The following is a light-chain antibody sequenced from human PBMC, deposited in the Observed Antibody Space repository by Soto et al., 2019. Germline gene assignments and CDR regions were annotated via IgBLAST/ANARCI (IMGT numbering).Light chain of an antibody. CDR3: QQYNNFSPLT. CDR1: QDIRNH. J-gene: IGKJ4*01. V-gene: IGKV1-33*01. Sequence: DIQLTQSPSSLSASVGDRVTITCQASQDIRNHLNWYQQKPGKAPNLLIFDASNLKTGVPSRFSGSGSGTVFTFIISSLQPEDVATYFCQQYNNFSPLTFGGGTNVEIK. CDR2: DAS.